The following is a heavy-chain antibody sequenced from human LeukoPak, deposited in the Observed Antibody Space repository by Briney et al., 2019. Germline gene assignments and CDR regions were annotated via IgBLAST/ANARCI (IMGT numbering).Heavy chain of an antibody. D-gene: IGHD2-2*01. J-gene: IGHJ5*02. Sequence: SETLSLTCTVSGCSISSYYWSWIRQPPGKGLEWIGYIYYSGSTNYNPSLKSRVTISVDTSKNQFSLKLSSVTAADTAVYYCARSRLLKPAANWFDPWAREPWSPSPQ. CDR3: ARSRLLKPAANWFDP. CDR2: IYYSGST. V-gene: IGHV4-59*01. CDR1: GCSISSYY.